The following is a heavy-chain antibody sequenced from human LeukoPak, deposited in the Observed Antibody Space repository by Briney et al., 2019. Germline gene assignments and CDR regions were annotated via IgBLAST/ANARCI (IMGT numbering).Heavy chain of an antibody. CDR3: AKTAPGIAAAAYYYYGMDV. D-gene: IGHD6-13*01. CDR2: ISGDKTST. V-gene: IGHV3-23*01. CDR1: GFTFSSYA. J-gene: IGHJ6*04. Sequence: PGGSLRLSCAASGFTFSSYAMSWVRQAPGKGLEWVSGISGDKTSTYYADSVKGRFTISRDSSKKTLYLQMNSLRAEDTAVYYCAKTAPGIAAAAYYYYGMDVWGKGTTVTVSS.